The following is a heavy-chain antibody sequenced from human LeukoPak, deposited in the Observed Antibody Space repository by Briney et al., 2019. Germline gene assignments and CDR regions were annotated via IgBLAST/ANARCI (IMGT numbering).Heavy chain of an antibody. J-gene: IGHJ4*02. D-gene: IGHD3-22*01. CDR1: GYTFTSYG. Sequence: ASVKVSCKASGYTFTSYGISWVRQAPGQGLEWMGWISAYNGNTNYAQKLQGRVTMTTDTSTSTAYMELRSLRSDDTTVYYCARGRQGGDYYDSSGYSDYWGQGTLVTVSS. CDR2: ISAYNGNT. V-gene: IGHV1-18*01. CDR3: ARGRQGGDYYDSSGYSDY.